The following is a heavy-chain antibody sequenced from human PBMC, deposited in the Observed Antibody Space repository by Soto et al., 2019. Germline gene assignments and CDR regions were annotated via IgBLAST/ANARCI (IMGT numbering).Heavy chain of an antibody. D-gene: IGHD4-17*01. CDR1: GFTFSSYA. Sequence: EVQLLESGGGLVQPGGSLRLSCAASGFTFSSYAMTWVRQAPGKGLEWVSAISGSGTNRYYADSVKGRFTISRDNSKNTLYLQMNSLRAEDTAVYYCAKDRVDYGDYRGLDYGGQGPLVTVSS. CDR3: AKDRVDYGDYRGLDY. CDR2: ISGSGTNR. V-gene: IGHV3-23*01. J-gene: IGHJ4*02.